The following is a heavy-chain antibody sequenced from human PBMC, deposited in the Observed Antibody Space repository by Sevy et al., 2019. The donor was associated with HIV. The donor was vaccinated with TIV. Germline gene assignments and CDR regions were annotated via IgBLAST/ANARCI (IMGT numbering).Heavy chain of an antibody. CDR1: GFTFSTYA. D-gene: IGHD3-3*01. CDR2: ISGSGGNT. V-gene: IGHV3-23*01. Sequence: GGSLRLSCAASGFTFSTYAMSWVRQAPGKGLEWVSAISGSGGNTYYADSVKGRFTISRDNFKNTVDLQMNRLRAEDTAVYYCANSKGDDFWSGYNNWFDPWGQGTLVTVSS. CDR3: ANSKGDDFWSGYNNWFDP. J-gene: IGHJ5*02.